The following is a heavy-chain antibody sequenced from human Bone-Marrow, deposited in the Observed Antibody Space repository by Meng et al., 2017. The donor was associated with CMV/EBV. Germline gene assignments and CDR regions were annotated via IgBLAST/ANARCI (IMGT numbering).Heavy chain of an antibody. D-gene: IGHD3-3*01. CDR2: INSDGYST. CDR3: AREDTYYDFWSGYLGDSWYGMDV. CDR1: GFTFSSYW. V-gene: IGHV3-74*01. Sequence: GGSLRLSCAASGFTFSSYWLHWVRQAPGKGLVWVSRINSDGYSTDYADSVEGRFTISRDNAKNTLYLQMNSLRAEDTAVYYCAREDTYYDFWSGYLGDSWYGMDVWGQGTTVTVSS. J-gene: IGHJ6*02.